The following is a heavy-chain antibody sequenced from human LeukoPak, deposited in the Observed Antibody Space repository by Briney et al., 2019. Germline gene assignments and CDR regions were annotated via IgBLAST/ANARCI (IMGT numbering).Heavy chain of an antibody. D-gene: IGHD3-10*01. CDR1: EFSVGSNY. CDR2: IYSGGST. V-gene: IGHV3-66*01. Sequence: GGSLRLSCAASEFSVGSNYMTWVRQAPGKGLEWVSLIYSGGSTYYADSVKGRFTISRDNSKNTLYLQMNSLRAEDTAVYYCAKDFTYGSGSYYYFDYWGQGTLVTVSS. J-gene: IGHJ4*02. CDR3: AKDFTYGSGSYYYFDY.